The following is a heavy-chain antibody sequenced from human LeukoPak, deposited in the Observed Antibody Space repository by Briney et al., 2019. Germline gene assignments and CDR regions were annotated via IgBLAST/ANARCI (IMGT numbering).Heavy chain of an antibody. CDR1: GFTFSSYA. J-gene: IGHJ5*02. V-gene: IGHV3-23*01. CDR3: AKDLSVDVSIAVAGTNWFDP. CDR2: ISVIVGST. D-gene: IGHD6-19*01. Sequence: GSLRLSCAASGFTFSSYAMSWVRQAPGKGLEWVSAISVIVGSTYYADSVKGRFTISRDNSKNTLYLQMNSLRAEDTAVYYCAKDLSVDVSIAVAGTNWFDPWGQGTLVRVFS.